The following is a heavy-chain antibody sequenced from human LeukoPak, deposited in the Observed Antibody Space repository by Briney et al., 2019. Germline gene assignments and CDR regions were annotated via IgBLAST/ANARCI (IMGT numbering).Heavy chain of an antibody. CDR3: ASHDYYDSSGYPLD. Sequence: PGGSLRLSCAASGFTFSSYAMHWVRQAPGKGLEWVAVISYDGSNKYYADSVKGRFTISRDNSKNTLYLQMNSLGAEDTAVYYCASHDYYDSSGYPLDWGQGTLVTVSS. CDR1: GFTFSSYA. D-gene: IGHD3-22*01. V-gene: IGHV3-30-3*01. J-gene: IGHJ4*02. CDR2: ISYDGSNK.